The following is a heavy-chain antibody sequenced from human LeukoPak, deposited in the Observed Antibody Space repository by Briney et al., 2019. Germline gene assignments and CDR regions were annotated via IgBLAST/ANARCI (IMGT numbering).Heavy chain of an antibody. CDR3: ARNTMVRGVADY. J-gene: IGHJ4*02. D-gene: IGHD3-10*01. CDR2: INPNSGGT. V-gene: IGHV1-2*02. CDR1: GYTFTGYY. Sequence: SGYTFTGYYMHWVRQAPGQGLEWMGWINPNSGGTNYAQKFQGRVTMTRDTSISTAYMELSRLRSDDTAVYYCARNTMVRGVADYWGQGTLVTVSS.